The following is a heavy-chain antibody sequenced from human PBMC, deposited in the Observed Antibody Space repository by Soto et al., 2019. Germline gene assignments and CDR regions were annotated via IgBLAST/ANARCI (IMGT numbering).Heavy chain of an antibody. D-gene: IGHD6-19*01. CDR1: GFTVSSNY. J-gene: IGHJ4*02. Sequence: GGSLRLSCAASGFTVSSNYMSWVRQAPGKGLEWVSVIYSGGSTYYADSVKGRFTISRDNSKNTLYLQMNSLRAEDTAVYYCARDYPYSSGWFFDYWGQRTLVTVSS. CDR3: ARDYPYSSGWFFDY. V-gene: IGHV3-66*01. CDR2: IYSGGST.